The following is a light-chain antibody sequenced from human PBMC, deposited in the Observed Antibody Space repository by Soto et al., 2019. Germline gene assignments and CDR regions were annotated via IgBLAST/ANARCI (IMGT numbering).Light chain of an antibody. J-gene: IGLJ1*01. CDR3: SSYTSSSTLRDNYV. Sequence: QSVLTWPASVSGSPGQSITISCTGTGSDVGGYNYVSWYQQHPGKAPKLMIYDVSNRPSGVSNRFSGSKSGNTASLTISGLQAEDEADYYCSSYTSSSTLRDNYVFGTGTKVTVL. V-gene: IGLV2-14*01. CDR1: GSDVGGYNY. CDR2: DVS.